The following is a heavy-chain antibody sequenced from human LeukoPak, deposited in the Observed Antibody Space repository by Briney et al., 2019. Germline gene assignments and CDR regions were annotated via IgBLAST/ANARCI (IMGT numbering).Heavy chain of an antibody. CDR3: ARPGQPSVTTSYAFDI. Sequence: PSETLSLTCAVSGYSISSSYYWGWIRQPPGKGLEWIGSIYHSGSTYYNPSLKSRVTISVDTSKNQFSLKLSSVTAADTAVYYCARPGQPSVTTSYAFDIWGQGTMVTVSS. CDR2: IYHSGST. V-gene: IGHV4-38-2*01. D-gene: IGHD4-17*01. J-gene: IGHJ3*02. CDR1: GYSISSSYY.